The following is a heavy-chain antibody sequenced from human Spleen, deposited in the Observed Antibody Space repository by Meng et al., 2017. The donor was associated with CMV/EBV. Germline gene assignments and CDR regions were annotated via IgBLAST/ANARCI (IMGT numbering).Heavy chain of an antibody. CDR2: ISSSSTYI. Sequence: GESLKISCAASGFTFSPYRMSWVRQAPGKGLEWVSSISSSSTYIYYADSVRGRFTISRDNAKNSLYLQMNSLRVEDTAVYYCSRIGAKCGSNRYWGQGTLVTVSS. J-gene: IGHJ4*02. D-gene: IGHD1-26*01. CDR1: GFTFSPYR. V-gene: IGHV3-21*01. CDR3: SRIGAKCGSNRY.